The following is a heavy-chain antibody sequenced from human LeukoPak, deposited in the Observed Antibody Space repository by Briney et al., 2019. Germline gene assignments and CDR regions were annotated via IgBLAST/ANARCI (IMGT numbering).Heavy chain of an antibody. Sequence: PGGSMTLSCAASGFTVSSYWMSWVRPAPGKGLEWVANIKQDGSEKYHVDSVKGRFTISRDNAKNSLYLQMNSLRAEDTAVYHCARGKAGAFDIWGQGTMVTVSS. D-gene: IGHD1-14*01. CDR1: GFTVSSYW. V-gene: IGHV3-7*01. J-gene: IGHJ3*02. CDR3: ARGKAGAFDI. CDR2: IKQDGSEK.